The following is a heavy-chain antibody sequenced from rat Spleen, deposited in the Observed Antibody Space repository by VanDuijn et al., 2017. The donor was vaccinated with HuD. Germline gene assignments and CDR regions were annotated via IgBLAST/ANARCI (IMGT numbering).Heavy chain of an antibody. V-gene: IGHV2-63*01. J-gene: IGHJ2*01. CDR1: GFFLTSYN. CDR3: TRGGDYYRYFDY. D-gene: IGHD1-1*01. CDR2: MRYNGDT. Sequence: QVQLKESGPGLVQPSQTLSLTCTVSGFFLTSYNVHWVRQPPGKGLEWMGRMRYNGDTSYNSALKSRLSISRDTSKNQVFLKMNSLQTDDTGTYYCTRGGDYYRYFDYWGQGVMVTVSS.